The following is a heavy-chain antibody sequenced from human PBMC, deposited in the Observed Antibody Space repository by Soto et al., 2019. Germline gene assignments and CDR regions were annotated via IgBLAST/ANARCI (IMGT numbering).Heavy chain of an antibody. CDR3: ARDTGGSYDY. D-gene: IGHD3-16*01. CDR2: TRNKVNSFSA. Sequence: EVQLVESGGGLVQPGGSLRLSYASSGFIFSYYYMDWVRQVPGKGLEWVGRTRNKVNSFSAEYAASVKGRFSIYRDASKDSMYLQMNSLKSDDTAVYYCARDTGGSYDYWGQGALVTVSS. J-gene: IGHJ4*02. CDR1: GFIFSYYY. V-gene: IGHV3-72*01.